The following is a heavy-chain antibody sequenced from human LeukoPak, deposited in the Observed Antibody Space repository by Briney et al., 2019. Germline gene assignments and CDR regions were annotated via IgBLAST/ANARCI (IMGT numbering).Heavy chain of an antibody. CDR3: AREKNSWTDAFDI. J-gene: IGHJ3*02. Sequence: ASVKVSCKASGYTFTSYDINWVRQATGQGLEWMGWMNPNSGNTGYAQKFQGRVTITAGESTSTAYMELSSLRSEDTAVYYCAREKNSWTDAFDIWGQGTMVTVSS. V-gene: IGHV1-8*01. D-gene: IGHD4-23*01. CDR2: MNPNSGNT. CDR1: GYTFTSYD.